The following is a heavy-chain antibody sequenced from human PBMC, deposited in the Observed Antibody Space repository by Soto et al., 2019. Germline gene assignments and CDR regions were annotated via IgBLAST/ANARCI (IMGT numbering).Heavy chain of an antibody. CDR3: AKIASWFGEFRHPHFDY. J-gene: IGHJ4*02. CDR2: ISYDGSNK. D-gene: IGHD3-10*01. V-gene: IGHV3-30*18. CDR1: GFTFSSYG. Sequence: GGSLRLSCAASGFTFSSYGMHWVRQAPGKGLEWVAVISYDGSNKYYADSVKGRFTISRDNSKNTLYLQMNSLRAEDTAVYYCAKIASWFGEFRHPHFDYWGQGTLVTVSS.